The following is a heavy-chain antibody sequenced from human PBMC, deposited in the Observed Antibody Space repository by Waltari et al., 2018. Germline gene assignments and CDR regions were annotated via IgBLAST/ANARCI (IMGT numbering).Heavy chain of an antibody. Sequence: EVPLVESGGGLVQPGGSLRLSCAASGFTFSSYSMHWVRQAPGKGLEWVSYISSSSSTIYYADSVKGRFTISRDNAKNSLYLQMNSLRAEDTAVYYCAREDYDFWSGPDYWGQGTLVTVSS. CDR3: AREDYDFWSGPDY. D-gene: IGHD3-3*01. J-gene: IGHJ4*02. CDR1: GFTFSSYS. V-gene: IGHV3-48*04. CDR2: ISSSSSTI.